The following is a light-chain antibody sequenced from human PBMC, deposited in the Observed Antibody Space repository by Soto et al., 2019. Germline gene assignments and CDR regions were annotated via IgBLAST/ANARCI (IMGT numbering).Light chain of an antibody. CDR1: QSVTSNS. CDR2: GVS. Sequence: EIVLTQSPGTLSLSPRERATLSCRASQSVTSNSLAWYQHRPGQAPRLLIYGVSNRAPGIPDRFSGSGSGTHFTLTISRLEPEDFAVYYCQQYAASPRTCGQGTQVEVK. CDR3: QQYAASPRT. J-gene: IGKJ1*01. V-gene: IGKV3-20*01.